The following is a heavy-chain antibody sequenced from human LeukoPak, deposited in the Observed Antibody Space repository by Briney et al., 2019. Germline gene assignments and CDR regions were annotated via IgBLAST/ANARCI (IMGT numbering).Heavy chain of an antibody. CDR2: ISAYNGNT. CDR1: GYTFTSYG. CDR3: ARDLGAAFMVRGVPFDY. J-gene: IGHJ4*02. V-gene: IGHV1-18*01. D-gene: IGHD3-10*01. Sequence: ASVKVSCKASGYTFTSYGISWVRQAPGQGLEWMGWISAYNGNTNYAQKLQGRVTMTTDTSTSTAYMELRSLISDDTAVYYCARDLGAAFMVRGVPFDYWGQGTLVTVSS.